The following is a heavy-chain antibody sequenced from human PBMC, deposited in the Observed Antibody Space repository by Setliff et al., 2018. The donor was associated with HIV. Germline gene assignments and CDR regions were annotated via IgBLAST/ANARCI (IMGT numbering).Heavy chain of an antibody. CDR1: GFTFEDYG. CDR3: TRGLAAAGGYAMDV. V-gene: IGHV3-20*04. Sequence: PGGSLRLSCAVSGFTFEDYGMSWVRQAPGKGLEWVSGINWNGGSTGYVDSVKGRSTISRDNAKNSLYLQMNSLRAEDTAVYYCTRGLAAAGGYAMDVWGQGTTVTVSS. CDR2: INWNGGST. D-gene: IGHD6-13*01. J-gene: IGHJ6*02.